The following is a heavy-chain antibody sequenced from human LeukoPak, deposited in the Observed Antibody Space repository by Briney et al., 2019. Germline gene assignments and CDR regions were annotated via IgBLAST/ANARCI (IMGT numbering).Heavy chain of an antibody. CDR3: ARAEYSSSWAHFDY. V-gene: IGHV1-69*04. CDR2: IIPILSIA. Sequence: GASVKVSCKASGGTFSSYAISWVRQAPGQGLEWMGRIIPILSIANYAQKFQGRVTITADKSTSTAYMEMRSLRSEDTAVYYCARAEYSSSWAHFDYWGQGTLVTVSS. J-gene: IGHJ4*02. D-gene: IGHD6-13*01. CDR1: GGTFSSYA.